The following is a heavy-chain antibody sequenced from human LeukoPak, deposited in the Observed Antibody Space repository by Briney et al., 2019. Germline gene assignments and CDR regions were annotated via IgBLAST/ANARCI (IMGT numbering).Heavy chain of an antibody. CDR3: ARDSSEIRSLIVH. V-gene: IGHV1-8*01. CDR1: GYTFTSYD. CDR2: MNPNSGNA. D-gene: IGHD1-14*01. Sequence: ASVKVSCKASGYTFTSYDINWVRQATGQGLEWMGWMNPNSGNAGYAQKFQGRVTIIADESTSTAYMELSSLRSEDTAVYYCARDSSEIRSLIVHWGQGTLVTVSS. J-gene: IGHJ1*01.